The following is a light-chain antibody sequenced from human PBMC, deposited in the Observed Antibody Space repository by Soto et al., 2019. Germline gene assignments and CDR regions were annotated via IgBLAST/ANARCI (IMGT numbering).Light chain of an antibody. J-gene: IGKJ4*01. CDR2: DAS. CDR1: QIVSSNY. CDR3: QQYGDSPRGT. V-gene: IGKV3D-20*01. Sequence: EVVLTQSPASLSLSPGERATLSCGASQIVSSNYLAWYQQKPGLAPRLLIYDASSRATGVPDSFRGSGSGTDFTLTINRLEPEDFAVYYCQQYGDSPRGTFGGGTKVEIK.